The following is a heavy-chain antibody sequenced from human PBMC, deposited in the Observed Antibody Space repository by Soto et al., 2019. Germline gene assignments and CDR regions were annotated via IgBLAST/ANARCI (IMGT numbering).Heavy chain of an antibody. CDR1: GYTFTGYY. CDR2: INPNSGGT. Sequence: ASVKVSCKASGYTFTGYYMHWVRQAPGQGLEWMGWINPNSGGTNYAQKFQGRVTMTRDTSISTAYMELSRLRSDDTAVYYCAVSSSSAYYYGMDVWGKGTTVTVSS. D-gene: IGHD6-6*01. J-gene: IGHJ6*04. CDR3: AVSSSSAYYYGMDV. V-gene: IGHV1-2*02.